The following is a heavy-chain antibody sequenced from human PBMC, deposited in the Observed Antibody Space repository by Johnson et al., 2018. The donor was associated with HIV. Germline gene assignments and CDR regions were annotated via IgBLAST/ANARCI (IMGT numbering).Heavy chain of an antibody. D-gene: IGHD6-19*01. J-gene: IGHJ3*02. CDR2: ISYDGSNK. V-gene: IGHV3-30*04. CDR3: AKEGGRGGWYSYAFDI. CDR1: GFTFSSYA. Sequence: QVQLVESGGGVVQPGRSLRLSCAASGFTFSSYAMHWVRQAPGKGLEWVAVISYDGSNKHYADSVKGRFTISRDNAKNSLYLQMNSLRAEDTAVYYCAKEGGRGGWYSYAFDIWGRGTMVTVSS.